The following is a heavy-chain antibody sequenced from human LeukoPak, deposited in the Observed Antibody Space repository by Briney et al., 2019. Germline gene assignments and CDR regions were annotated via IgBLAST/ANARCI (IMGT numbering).Heavy chain of an antibody. V-gene: IGHV3-7*01. CDR2: IKQDGSEK. Sequence: GGSLRLSCAASGFTFSSYWVSRVRQAPGKGLEWVANIKQDGSEKYYVDSVKDRFTISRDNAKNSLYLLMNSLRAEDTAVYYCARENWGLAFFDYWGQGTLVTVSS. D-gene: IGHD7-27*01. J-gene: IGHJ4*02. CDR3: ARENWGLAFFDY. CDR1: GFTFSSYW.